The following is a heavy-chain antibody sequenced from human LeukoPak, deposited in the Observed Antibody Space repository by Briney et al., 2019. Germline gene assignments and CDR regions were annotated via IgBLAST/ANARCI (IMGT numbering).Heavy chain of an antibody. J-gene: IGHJ6*02. V-gene: IGHV3-30*03. CDR2: ISYDGSNK. CDR3: KAIGSGGSWTLGV. CDR1: GFTFSSYG. Sequence: GGSLRLSCAASGFTFSSYGMHWVRQAPGKGLEWVAVISYDGSNKYYADSVKGRFTISRDNSKNTLYLQMNSLRAEDTAVYYCKAIGSGGSWTLGVWGQGTTVTVSS. D-gene: IGHD2-15*01.